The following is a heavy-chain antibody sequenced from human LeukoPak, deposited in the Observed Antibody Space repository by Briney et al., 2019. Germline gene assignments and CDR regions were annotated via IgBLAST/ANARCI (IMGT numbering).Heavy chain of an antibody. CDR3: AREERRRFLEWFDAFDI. CDR1: GGSISSGDYY. Sequence: SETLSLTCTVSGGSISSGDYYWSWIRQPPGKGLEWIGYIYYSGSTYYNPSLKSRVTISVDTSKNQFSLKLSSVTAADTAVYYCAREERRRFLEWFDAFDIWGQGTMVTVSS. D-gene: IGHD3-3*01. V-gene: IGHV4-30-4*01. CDR2: IYYSGST. J-gene: IGHJ3*02.